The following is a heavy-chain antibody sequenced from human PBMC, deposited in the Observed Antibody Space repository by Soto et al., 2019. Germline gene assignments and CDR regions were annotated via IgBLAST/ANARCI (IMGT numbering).Heavy chain of an antibody. J-gene: IGHJ4*02. V-gene: IGHV3-48*02. Sequence: GGSLRLSCAASGFTFSSYSMNWVRQAPGKGLEWVSYISSSSTIYYADSVKGRFTISRDNAKNSLYLQMNSLRDEDTAVYYCSFRYYDSSGYHDYWGQGTPVTVSS. CDR1: GFTFSSYS. CDR2: ISSSSTI. D-gene: IGHD3-22*01. CDR3: SFRYYDSSGYHDY.